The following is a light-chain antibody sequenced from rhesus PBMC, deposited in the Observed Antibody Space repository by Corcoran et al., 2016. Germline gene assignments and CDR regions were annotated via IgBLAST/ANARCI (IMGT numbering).Light chain of an antibody. Sequence: DIVMTQTPLSLPVTPGEPASISCRSSQSLLDSDGYTHLHWYLQKPGHSPQLLISLVSNRASGVPDSLSGSGSGADFTLKISRMEAEDVGVYYCMQTLQTPYSFGQGTKVEIK. CDR3: MQTLQTPYS. V-gene: IGKV2-78*01. CDR2: LVS. J-gene: IGKJ2*01. CDR1: QSLLDSDGYTH.